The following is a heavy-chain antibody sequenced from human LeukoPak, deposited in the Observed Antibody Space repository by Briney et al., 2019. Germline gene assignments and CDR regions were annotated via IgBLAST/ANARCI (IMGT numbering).Heavy chain of an antibody. V-gene: IGHV4-34*01. Sequence: GSTNYNPSLKSRVTISVDTSKNQFSLKLSSVTAADTAVYYCARRGNFWSGYYSRGYYFDYWGQGTLVTVSS. J-gene: IGHJ4*02. CDR2: GST. D-gene: IGHD3-3*01. CDR3: ARRGNFWSGYYSRGYYFDY.